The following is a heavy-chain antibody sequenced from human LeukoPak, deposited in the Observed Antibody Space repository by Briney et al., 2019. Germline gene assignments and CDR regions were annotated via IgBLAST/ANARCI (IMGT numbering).Heavy chain of an antibody. J-gene: IGHJ4*02. Sequence: SVKVSCKASGGTFSSYAISWVRQAPGQGLEWMGGIIPIFGTANYAQKFQSRVTITTDESTSTAYMELSSLRSEDTAVYYCARAKYSYGPGEIDYWGQGTLVTVSS. CDR2: IIPIFGTA. D-gene: IGHD5-18*01. CDR1: GGTFSSYA. V-gene: IGHV1-69*05. CDR3: ARAKYSYGPGEIDY.